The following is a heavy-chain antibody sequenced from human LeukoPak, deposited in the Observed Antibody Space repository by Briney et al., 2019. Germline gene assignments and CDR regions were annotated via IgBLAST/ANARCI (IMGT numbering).Heavy chain of an antibody. CDR3: ARGGGEYSSSGGAYYFDY. D-gene: IGHD6-13*01. Sequence: GGSLRLSCAASRFTFNTYAMHWVRQAPGKGLEWVAVISYDGSNEYYADSVKGRFTISRDNAKNSLYLQMNSLRAEDTAVYYCARGGGEYSSSGGAYYFDYWGQGTLVTVSS. J-gene: IGHJ4*02. CDR2: ISYDGSNE. CDR1: RFTFNTYA. V-gene: IGHV3-30*04.